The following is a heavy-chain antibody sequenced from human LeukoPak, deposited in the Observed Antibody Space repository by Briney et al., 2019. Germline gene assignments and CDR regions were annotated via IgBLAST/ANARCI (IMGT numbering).Heavy chain of an antibody. CDR2: INPSGGST. CDR3: ARAGYGGNYYYYYYMDV. J-gene: IGHJ6*03. Sequence: GASVKVSCKASGYTFTSYYMHWARQAPGQGLEWMGIINPSGGSTSYAQKFQGRVTMTRDTSTSTVYMELSSLRSEDTAVYYCARAGYGGNYYYYYYMDVWGKGTTVTVSS. CDR1: GYTFTSYY. D-gene: IGHD4-23*01. V-gene: IGHV1-46*01.